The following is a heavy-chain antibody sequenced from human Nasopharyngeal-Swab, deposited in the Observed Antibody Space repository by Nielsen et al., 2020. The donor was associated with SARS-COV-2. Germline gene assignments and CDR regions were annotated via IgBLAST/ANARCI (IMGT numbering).Heavy chain of an antibody. J-gene: IGHJ6*02. CDR2: INSDGSSP. D-gene: IGHD3-22*01. V-gene: IGHV3-74*01. Sequence: GESLKISCAASGFTFSSYWMHWLRQAPGTGLVWVSRINSDGSSPSYADSVKGRSTISRDNAKNTLYLQMNSLRADDTAVDYCAFLAGDYYDSSGYYPHYYGMDVWGQGTTVTVSS. CDR3: AFLAGDYYDSSGYYPHYYGMDV. CDR1: GFTFSSYW.